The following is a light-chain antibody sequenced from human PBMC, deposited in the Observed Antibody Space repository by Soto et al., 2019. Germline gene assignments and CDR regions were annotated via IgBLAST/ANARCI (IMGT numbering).Light chain of an antibody. CDR1: QSISNN. V-gene: IGKV3-15*01. J-gene: IGKJ1*01. CDR2: GAS. CDR3: QQYSNWPRT. Sequence: EIVMTQSPATLSVSPGERATLSCRAGQSISNNLAWYQQKPGQAPRLLIDGASTRATGIPARFTGSGSGTEFTLTISSLQSEDFAVYYCQQYSNWPRTFGQGTKVDIK.